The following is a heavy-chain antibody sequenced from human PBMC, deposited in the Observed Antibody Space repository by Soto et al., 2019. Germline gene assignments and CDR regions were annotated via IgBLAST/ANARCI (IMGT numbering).Heavy chain of an antibody. CDR1: GDTFGNQA. CDR2: IIPLFDSA. CDR3: AASTFQSGVSGYFHLDH. Sequence: GASVKVSCKTSGDTFGNQAISWVRQAPGQGLEWMGGIIPLFDSASYAQRSHDRVTITADKFTNTVYMELRSLTSEDTAVYYCAASTFQSGVSGYFHLDHWGQGTLVTVSS. J-gene: IGHJ4*02. V-gene: IGHV1-69*06. D-gene: IGHD3-3*01.